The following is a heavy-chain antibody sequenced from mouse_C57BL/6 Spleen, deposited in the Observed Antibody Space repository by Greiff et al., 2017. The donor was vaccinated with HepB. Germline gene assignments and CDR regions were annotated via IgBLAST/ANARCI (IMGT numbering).Heavy chain of an antibody. CDR3: ARSRRASAPFAY. CDR1: GYTFTDYY. J-gene: IGHJ3*01. CDR2: INPNNGGT. Sequence: VQLQQSGPELVKPGASVKISCKASGYTFTDYYMNWVKQSHGKSLEWIGDINPNNGGTSYNQKFKGKATLTVDKSSSTAYMELRSLTSEDSAVYYCARSRRASAPFAYWGQGTLVTVSA. V-gene: IGHV1-26*01.